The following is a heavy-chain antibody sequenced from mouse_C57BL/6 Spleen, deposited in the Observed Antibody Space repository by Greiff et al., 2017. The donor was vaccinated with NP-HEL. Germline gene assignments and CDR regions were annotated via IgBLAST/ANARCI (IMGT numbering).Heavy chain of an antibody. CDR3: ATPLGPHYAMDY. D-gene: IGHD4-1*01. CDR1: GFSLTSYG. Sequence: QVQLKESGPGLVQPSQSLSITCTVSGFSLTSYGVHWVRQSPGKGLEWLGVIWRGGSTDYNAAFMSRLSITKDNSKSQVFFKMNSLQADYTAIYYGATPLGPHYAMDYSGQGTSVTVPS. J-gene: IGHJ4*01. CDR2: IWRGGST. V-gene: IGHV2-5*01.